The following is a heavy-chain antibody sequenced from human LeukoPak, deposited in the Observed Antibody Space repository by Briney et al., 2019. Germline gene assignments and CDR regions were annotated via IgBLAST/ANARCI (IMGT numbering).Heavy chain of an antibody. V-gene: IGHV3-7*01. CDR1: DSSLGPMV. D-gene: IGHD3-22*01. J-gene: IGHJ4*02. Sequence: GGSLRLSCAEPGDSSLGPMVSSGCQAPGKGLECVANIKPDGSEKYYLDSVKGRFTVSRDNAKNSLYLQMNSLRVEDTDIYYCTRLSNHYSSGWGQGTLVTVSS. CDR2: IKPDGSEK. CDR3: TRLSNHYSSG.